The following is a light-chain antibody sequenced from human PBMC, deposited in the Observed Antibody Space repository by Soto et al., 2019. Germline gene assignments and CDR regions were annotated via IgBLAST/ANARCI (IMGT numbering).Light chain of an antibody. CDR2: AAS. CDR3: QQYGYSSWT. CDR1: QSVDSND. Sequence: EIVLTQSPLTLSLSPLEIATLSCRASQSVDSNDLAWYQQRPGQAPRILIFAASSRATGIPDRFSGSGSGTDFTLTISRLERGDFAVYYCQQYGYSSWTFGEGTKVHIK. J-gene: IGKJ1*01. V-gene: IGKV3-20*01.